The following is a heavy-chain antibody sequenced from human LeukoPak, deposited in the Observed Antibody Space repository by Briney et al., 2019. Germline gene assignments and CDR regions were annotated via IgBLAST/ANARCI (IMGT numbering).Heavy chain of an antibody. D-gene: IGHD6-19*01. Sequence: SETLSLTCTVSGGSISSYYWSWIRQPPGKGLEWIGYIYYSGSTNYNPSLKSRVTISVDTSKNQFSLKLSSVTAADTAVYYCARLGYSSGWPHYYYYGMDVWGQGTTVTVSS. CDR3: ARLGYSSGWPHYYYYGMDV. CDR1: GGSISSYY. V-gene: IGHV4-59*01. J-gene: IGHJ6*02. CDR2: IYYSGST.